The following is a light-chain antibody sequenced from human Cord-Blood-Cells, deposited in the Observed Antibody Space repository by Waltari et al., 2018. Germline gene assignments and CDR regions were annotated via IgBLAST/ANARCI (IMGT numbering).Light chain of an antibody. V-gene: IGLV2-23*01. CDR1: RRDVGSYTL. J-gene: IGLJ2*01. CDR2: EGS. Sequence: QSALTQPASVPGSPGQSITLSCTGTRRDVGSYTLVSWYQQHPGKAPKLMIYEGSKRPSGVSNRFSGSKSGNTASLTISGLQAEDEADYYCCSYAGSSTLVFGGGTKLTVL. CDR3: CSYAGSSTLV.